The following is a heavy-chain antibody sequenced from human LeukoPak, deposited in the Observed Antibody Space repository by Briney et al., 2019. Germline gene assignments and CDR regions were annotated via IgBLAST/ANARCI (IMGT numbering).Heavy chain of an antibody. Sequence: ASVKVSCKASGYTFTSYYMHWVRQAPGQGLEWMGWIDPNSGGTNYAQKFQGRVTMTRDTSISTAYMELSRLRSDDTAVYYCARGGDDFDLEGDWGQGTLVTVSS. V-gene: IGHV1-2*02. CDR2: IDPNSGGT. J-gene: IGHJ4*02. D-gene: IGHD3-3*01. CDR1: GYTFTSYY. CDR3: ARGGDDFDLEGD.